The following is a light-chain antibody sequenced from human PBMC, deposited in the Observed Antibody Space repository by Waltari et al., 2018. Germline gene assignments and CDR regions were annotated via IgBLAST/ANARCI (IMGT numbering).Light chain of an antibody. CDR2: DVS. CDR1: ANDIGGYNH. CDR3: SSYTSSSTYVL. J-gene: IGLJ2*01. V-gene: IGLV2-14*03. Sequence: QSALAQPASVSGSPGQSITIPCTGTANDIGGYNHVSWYQQHPGLAPKLMIYDVSNRPSGVSNRFSGSKSGNTASLTISGLQAEDEADYYCSSYTSSSTYVLFGGGTKLTVL.